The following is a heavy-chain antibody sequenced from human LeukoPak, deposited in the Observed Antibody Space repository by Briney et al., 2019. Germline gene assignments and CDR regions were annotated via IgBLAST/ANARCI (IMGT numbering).Heavy chain of an antibody. CDR3: AREDRAYSSSWYVY. D-gene: IGHD6-13*01. CDR1: GYTFTGYY. CDR2: INPNSGGT. V-gene: IGHV1-2*02. J-gene: IGHJ4*02. Sequence: ASVKVSCKASGYTFTGYYMHWVRQAPGQGLEWMGWINPNSGGTNYAQKFQGRVTMTRDTSISTAYMELSSLRSDDTAVYYCAREDRAYSSSWYVYWGQGTLVTVSS.